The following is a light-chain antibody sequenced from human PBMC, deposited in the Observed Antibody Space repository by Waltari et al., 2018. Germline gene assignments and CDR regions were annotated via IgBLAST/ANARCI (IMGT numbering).Light chain of an antibody. Sequence: SALTQPRSVSGSPGQSVTISCTGTTNDLGSYNYVSWYQQHPGKAPKLIILYVTKRPARCPVRLSGSKSGNTASLTISGIRAEDEAEYYCCSYAGSYTWVFGGGTKLTVV. J-gene: IGLJ3*02. CDR2: YVT. V-gene: IGLV2-11*01. CDR3: CSYAGSYTWV. CDR1: TNDLGSYNY.